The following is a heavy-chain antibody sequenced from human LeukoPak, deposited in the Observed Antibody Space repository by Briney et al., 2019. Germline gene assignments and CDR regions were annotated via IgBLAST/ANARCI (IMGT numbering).Heavy chain of an antibody. CDR3: AVYSSGWYAYLGAY. J-gene: IGHJ4*02. V-gene: IGHV1-2*02. CDR1: GYTFTGYY. D-gene: IGHD6-19*01. CDR2: INPNSGCT. Sequence: ASVKVSCKASGYTFTGYYMHWVRQAPGQGLELMGWINPNSGCTNYAQKFQGRVTMTRDTSISTAYMELSRLRSDDTAVYYCAVYSSGWYAYLGAYWGQGTLVTVSS.